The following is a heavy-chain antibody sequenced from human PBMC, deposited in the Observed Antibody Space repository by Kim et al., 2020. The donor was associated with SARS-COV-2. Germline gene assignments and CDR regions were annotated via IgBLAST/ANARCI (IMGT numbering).Heavy chain of an antibody. J-gene: IGHJ4*01. CDR2: IWYDGSNK. D-gene: IGHD3-10*01. V-gene: IGHV3-33*01. Sequence: GGSLRLSCAASGFTFSSYDMHWVRQAPGKGLEWVAVIWYDGSNKYYADSVKGRFTISRDNSKNTLYLQMNSLRAEDTAVYYCAREGRFGELSGFDYWGHGTLVTVSS. CDR3: AREGRFGELSGFDY. CDR1: GFTFSSYD.